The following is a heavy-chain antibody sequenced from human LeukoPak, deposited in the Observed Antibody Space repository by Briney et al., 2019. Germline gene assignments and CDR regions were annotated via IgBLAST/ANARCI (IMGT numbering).Heavy chain of an antibody. CDR1: DASISVSSYY. Sequence: VKPSETLSLTCTVSDASISVSSYYWVWIRQPPGKGLEWIGTIFYTGNTYYNPSLESRLTISVDTSKNQFSLKMNSVTAADTAVYYCARQGNDSGDSKSKGGVDYWGQGTLVTVSS. J-gene: IGHJ4*02. CDR2: IFYTGNT. D-gene: IGHD4-17*01. CDR3: ARQGNDSGDSKSKGGVDY. V-gene: IGHV4-39*01.